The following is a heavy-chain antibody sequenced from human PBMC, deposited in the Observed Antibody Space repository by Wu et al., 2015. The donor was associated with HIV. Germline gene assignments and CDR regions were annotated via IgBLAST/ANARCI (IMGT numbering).Heavy chain of an antibody. J-gene: IGHJ5*02. D-gene: IGHD5-12*01. V-gene: IGHV1-2*02. CDR1: GYTFTGYY. CDR2: INPNSGGT. Sequence: QVQLVQSGAEVKKPGASVKVSCKASGYTFTGYYMHWVRQAPGQGLEWMGWINPNSGGTNYAQKFQGRVTMTRDTSISTAYMELSRLRSDDTAVYYCARDNRVDIVATIRWFDPVGPGNPGPPSPQ. CDR3: ARDNRVDIVATIRWFDP.